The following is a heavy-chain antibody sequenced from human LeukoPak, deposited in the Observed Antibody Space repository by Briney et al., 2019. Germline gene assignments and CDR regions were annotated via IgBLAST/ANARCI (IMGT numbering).Heavy chain of an antibody. Sequence: PGGSLRLSCAASGFTFSASGMHWVRQAPGKGLEWVAVTSSDLNVKLYADSVKGRFTISRDNSRSTLYLQMNSLRPEDTAIYYCAREGYYGSGSPPSLYFDYWGQGTLVTVSS. J-gene: IGHJ4*02. V-gene: IGHV3-30*03. CDR3: AREGYYGSGSPPSLYFDY. CDR1: GFTFSASG. D-gene: IGHD3-10*01. CDR2: TSSDLNVK.